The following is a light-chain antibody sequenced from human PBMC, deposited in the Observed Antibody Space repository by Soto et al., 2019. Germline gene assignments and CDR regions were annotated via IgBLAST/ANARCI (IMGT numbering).Light chain of an antibody. CDR1: SSDIGGYNY. J-gene: IGLJ3*02. CDR3: SSYTTNRIWV. CDR2: QVS. V-gene: IGLV2-14*01. Sequence: QSALTQPASVSGSSGQSITISCTGTSSDIGGYNYVSWYQQRPGKAPKLMIYQVSNRPSGVSNRFSGSKSGNTASLTISGLQAEDEADYYCSSYTTNRIWVFGGGTKVTVL.